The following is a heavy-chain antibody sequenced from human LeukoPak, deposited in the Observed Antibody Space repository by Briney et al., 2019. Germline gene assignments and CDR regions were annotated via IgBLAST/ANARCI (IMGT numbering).Heavy chain of an antibody. D-gene: IGHD6-6*01. CDR1: GYSFTSYW. Sequence: GESLKISCKGSGYSFTSYWIGWVRQMPVKDLEWMGVIYPGGSDTRYSPSFQGQVTISADKSISTAYLQWSSLKASDTAMYYCARHYSSSSENWFDPWGQGTLVTVSS. V-gene: IGHV5-51*01. CDR3: ARHYSSSSENWFDP. CDR2: IYPGGSDT. J-gene: IGHJ5*02.